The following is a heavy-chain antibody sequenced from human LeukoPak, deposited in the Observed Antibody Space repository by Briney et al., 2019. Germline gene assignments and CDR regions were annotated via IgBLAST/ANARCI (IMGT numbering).Heavy chain of an antibody. V-gene: IGHV4-4*02. Sequence: SGTLSLTCAVSGGSISSSNWWSWVRQPPGKGLEWIGEIYHSGSANYNPSLKSRVTISVDKSKNQFSLKLSSVTAADTAVYYCARFGAAAGLPFDYWGQGTLVTVSS. J-gene: IGHJ4*02. CDR2: IYHSGSA. D-gene: IGHD6-13*01. CDR3: ARFGAAAGLPFDY. CDR1: GGSISSSNW.